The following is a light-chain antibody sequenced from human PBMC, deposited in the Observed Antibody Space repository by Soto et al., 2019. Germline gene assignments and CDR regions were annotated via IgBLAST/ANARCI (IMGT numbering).Light chain of an antibody. J-gene: IGKJ1*01. Sequence: ELVLTQSPGTLSLSPGERATLSCRASQSVSSSYLAWYQQKPGQAPRLLIYGASSMATGIPDRFSGSGSGTDFTLTISRLDHEDFAVYYCQQYWSSPQRPFGQGNQGQIK. V-gene: IGKV3-20*01. CDR3: QQYWSSPQRP. CDR1: QSVSSSY. CDR2: GAS.